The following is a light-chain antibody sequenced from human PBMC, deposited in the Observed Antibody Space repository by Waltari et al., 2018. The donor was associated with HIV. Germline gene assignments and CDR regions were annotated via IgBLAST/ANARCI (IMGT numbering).Light chain of an antibody. J-gene: IGLJ2*01. CDR2: TND. V-gene: IGLV1-44*01. Sequence: QSVLSQAPSAPGTPGQSVAICGSGRHSNIRRHAVTWYQQLPGTAPKLLIHTNDQRPSGVPDRFSGSKSGTSASLAISGLQSADESDYYCATWDDSLNGPVFGGGTKLTVL. CDR3: ATWDDSLNGPV. CDR1: HSNIRRHA.